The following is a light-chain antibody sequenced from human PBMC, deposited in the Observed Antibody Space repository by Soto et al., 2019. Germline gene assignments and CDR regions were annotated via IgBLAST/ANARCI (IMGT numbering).Light chain of an antibody. J-gene: IGLJ1*01. CDR3: SSYAGSNEYV. CDR1: SSDVGSYNY. CDR2: EVT. Sequence: QSVLTQPPSASGSPGQSVTISCTGTSSDVGSYNYVSWYQQHPGKAPKLMIYEVTKWPSGVPDRFSGSKSGNTASLTVSGLQAEDEADYYCSSYAGSNEYVFGTGTKVTVL. V-gene: IGLV2-8*01.